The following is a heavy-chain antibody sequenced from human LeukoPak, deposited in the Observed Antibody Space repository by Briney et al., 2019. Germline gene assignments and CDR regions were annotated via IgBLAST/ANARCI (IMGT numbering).Heavy chain of an antibody. CDR2: ISSSSSYI. D-gene: IGHD6-19*01. J-gene: IGHJ4*02. CDR1: GFTFSSYR. CDR3: AYHSSGWEVDY. V-gene: IGHV3-21*01. Sequence: KPGGSLRLSCAASGFTFSSYRMNWVRQAPGKGLEWVSSISSSSSYIYYADSVKGRFTISRDNAKNSLYLQMNSLRAEDTTVYYCAYHSSGWEVDYWGQGTLVTVSS.